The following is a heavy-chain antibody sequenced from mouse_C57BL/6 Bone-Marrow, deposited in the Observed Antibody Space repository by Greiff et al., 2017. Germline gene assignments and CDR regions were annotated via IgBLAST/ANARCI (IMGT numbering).Heavy chain of an antibody. V-gene: IGHV1-15*01. CDR1: GYTFTDYE. Sequence: QVHVKQSGAELVSPGASVTLSCKASGYTFTDYEMHWVKQTPVHGLEWIGAIDPETGGTAYNQKFKGKAILTADKSSSTAYMELRSLTSEDSAVYYCTRPGDYWGQGTSVTVSS. J-gene: IGHJ4*01. CDR3: TRPGDY. CDR2: IDPETGGT.